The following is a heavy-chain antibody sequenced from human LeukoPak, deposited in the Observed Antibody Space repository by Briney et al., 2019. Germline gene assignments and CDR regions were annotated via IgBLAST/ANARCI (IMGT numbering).Heavy chain of an antibody. V-gene: IGHV4-34*01. Sequence: SETLSLTCAVYGGSFSRYSWSWIRQPPGKGLEWIGEINHSGSTNYNPSLKGRVTISVDTSKNQFSLKLRSVTAADTAVYYCARVVGKYSSSWYYWGQGTLVTVSS. CDR2: INHSGST. D-gene: IGHD6-13*01. J-gene: IGHJ4*02. CDR1: GGSFSRYS. CDR3: ARVVGKYSSSWYY.